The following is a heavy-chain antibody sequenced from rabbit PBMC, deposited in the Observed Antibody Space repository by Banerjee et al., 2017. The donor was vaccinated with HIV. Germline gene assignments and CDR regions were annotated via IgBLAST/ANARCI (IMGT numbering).Heavy chain of an antibody. CDR2: IYADGSGYT. CDR3: ARGTGGTDYGLNL. J-gene: IGHJ4*01. D-gene: IGHD8-1*01. V-gene: IGHV1S40*01. Sequence: VRQAPGKGLEWIACIYADGSGYTYYASWAKGRFTISKTSSTTVTLQMTSLTAADTATYFCARGTGGTDYGLNLWGPGTLVTVS.